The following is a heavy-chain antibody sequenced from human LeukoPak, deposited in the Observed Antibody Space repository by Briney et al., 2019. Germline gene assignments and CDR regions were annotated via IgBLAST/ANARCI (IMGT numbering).Heavy chain of an antibody. CDR2: ISSDGSTP. D-gene: IGHD2-8*01. CDR1: GFPFRSYA. CDR3: ARVFGGHTNGLDY. J-gene: IGHJ4*02. Sequence: PGGSLRLSCAAFGFPFRSYAMHWVRQAPGKGLEFVSAISSDGSTPYYADSVKGRFTISRDNSKNTLYLQMGSLRAEDMAVYYCARVFGGHTNGLDYWGQGTLVTVSS. V-gene: IGHV3-64*02.